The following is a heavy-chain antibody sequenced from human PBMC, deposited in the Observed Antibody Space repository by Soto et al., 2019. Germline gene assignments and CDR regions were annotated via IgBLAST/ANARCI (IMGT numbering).Heavy chain of an antibody. D-gene: IGHD2-21*02. V-gene: IGHV1-3*01. J-gene: IGHJ3*02. Sequence: GASVKVSCKASGYTFTDYAMHWVRQAPGQRLEWMGWINAGNGNTKYSQQFQGRVTITRDTSASTAYMELSSLRSEDTAVYYCARAAYCGSDSCSDAFDIWGQGTVVTVSS. CDR2: INAGNGNT. CDR1: GYTFTDYA. CDR3: ARAAYCGSDSCSDAFDI.